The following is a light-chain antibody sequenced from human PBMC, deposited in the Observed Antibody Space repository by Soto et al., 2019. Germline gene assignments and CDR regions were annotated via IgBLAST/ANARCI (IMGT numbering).Light chain of an antibody. CDR1: SSNIGAGYD. Sequence: QSVLTQPPSVSGAPGQRVTISCTGSSSNIGAGYDVHGYQQFPGTAPKLLIYGNSNRPSGVPDRFSGSKSGTSASLAITGLQAEDEADYYCQSYDSSLSGVFGYGTKLTVL. V-gene: IGLV1-40*01. J-gene: IGLJ1*01. CDR3: QSYDSSLSGV. CDR2: GNS.